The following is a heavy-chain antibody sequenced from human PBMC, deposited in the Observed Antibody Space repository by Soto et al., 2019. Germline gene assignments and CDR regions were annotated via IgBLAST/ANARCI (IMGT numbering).Heavy chain of an antibody. CDR2: ISSSSSTI. V-gene: IGHV3-48*01. CDR1: GFTFSSYS. CDR3: ARDGAVVVPAALDYYYYMDV. Sequence: PGGSLRLSCAASGFTFSSYSMNWVRQAPGKGLEWVSYISSSSSTIYYADSVKGRFTISRDNAKNSLYLQMNSLRAEDTAVYYCARDGAVVVPAALDYYYYMDVWGKGTTVTVSS. D-gene: IGHD2-2*01. J-gene: IGHJ6*03.